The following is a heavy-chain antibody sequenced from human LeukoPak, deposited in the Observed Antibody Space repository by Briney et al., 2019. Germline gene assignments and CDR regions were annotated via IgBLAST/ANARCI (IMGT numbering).Heavy chain of an antibody. CDR3: ARQPPIAAAVDY. D-gene: IGHD6-13*01. Sequence: SETLSLTCTVSGGSISSSSYYWGWIRQPPGKGLEWIGSIYYSGSTYYNPSLKSRVTISVDTSKNHFSLKLSSVTAADTAVYYCARQPPIAAAVDYWGQGTLVTVSS. V-gene: IGHV4-39*02. J-gene: IGHJ4*02. CDR1: GGSISSSSYY. CDR2: IYYSGST.